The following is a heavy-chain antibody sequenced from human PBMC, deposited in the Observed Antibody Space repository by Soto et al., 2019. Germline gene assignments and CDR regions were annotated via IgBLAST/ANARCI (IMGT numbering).Heavy chain of an antibody. CDR3: ARGGGYDPFDY. Sequence: QLQLHQSGSGLVKASQTLSLTCTLSGASITYGGYSWSWIRQPPGKDLEWLSYISHLESTFYNPSFQSRLTCSIDRSKNQFSLKLASMTAADTAVYYCARGGGYDPFDYWGQGTLVTVAS. CDR1: GASITYGGYS. J-gene: IGHJ4*02. D-gene: IGHD5-12*01. CDR2: ISHLEST. V-gene: IGHV4-30-2*01.